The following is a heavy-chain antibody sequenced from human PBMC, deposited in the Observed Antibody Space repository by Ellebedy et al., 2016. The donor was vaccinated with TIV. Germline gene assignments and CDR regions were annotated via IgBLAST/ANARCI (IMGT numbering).Heavy chain of an antibody. CDR3: ATAKDWKLES. D-gene: IGHD1-1*01. CDR2: IHQDGTT. Sequence: MPGGSLRLSCVVPGGTVRSSVWWGWVRQPPGKGLEWIGEIHQDGTTNYSPSLKSRVTVSLDKSKNHISLKLSSVTAADTAVYFCATAKDWKLESWGQGTLVTVSS. J-gene: IGHJ4*02. V-gene: IGHV4-4*01. CDR1: GGTVRSSVW.